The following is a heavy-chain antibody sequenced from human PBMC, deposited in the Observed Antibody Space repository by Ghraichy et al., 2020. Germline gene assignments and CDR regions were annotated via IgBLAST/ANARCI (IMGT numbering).Heavy chain of an antibody. CDR2: IYSGGST. D-gene: IGHD1-26*01. Sequence: GGSLRLSCAASGFTVSSNYMSWVRQAPGKGLEWVSVIYSGGSTYYADSVKGRFTISRDNSKNTLYLQMNSLRAEDTAVYYCASYSGSYRGFGYWGQGTLVTVSS. V-gene: IGHV3-53*01. CDR3: ASYSGSYRGFGY. J-gene: IGHJ4*02. CDR1: GFTVSSNY.